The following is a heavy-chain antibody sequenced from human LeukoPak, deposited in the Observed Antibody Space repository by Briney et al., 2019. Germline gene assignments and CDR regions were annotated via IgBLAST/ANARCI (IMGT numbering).Heavy chain of an antibody. CDR3: AKTLSVGWVPQYDS. CDR1: GFIFSSYA. J-gene: IGHJ5*01. Sequence: PGGSLRLSCAASGFIFSSYAMGWVRQAPGKGLEWVSGISGSGDSTHYADSVKGRFTISRDNSKNTLYLQMNSLTDEDTAVYYCAKTLSVGWVPQYDSWGQGVLVTVSS. CDR2: ISGSGDST. D-gene: IGHD6-19*01. V-gene: IGHV3-23*01.